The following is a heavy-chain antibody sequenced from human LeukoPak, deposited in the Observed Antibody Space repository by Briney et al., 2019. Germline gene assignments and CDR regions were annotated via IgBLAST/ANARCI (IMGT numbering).Heavy chain of an antibody. CDR1: GFTLSSYG. J-gene: IGHJ4*02. CDR3: VVGGSPGY. V-gene: IGHV3-74*01. D-gene: IGHD2-15*01. Sequence: EAGGSLRLSCAASGFTLSSYGMNWVRQAPRKGLVWVSRISTDGYTTDYADFVQGRFTASRDNTKNTWSLEMNSLRAEDTAVYYCVVGGSPGYWGQGTLVTVSS. CDR2: ISTDGYTT.